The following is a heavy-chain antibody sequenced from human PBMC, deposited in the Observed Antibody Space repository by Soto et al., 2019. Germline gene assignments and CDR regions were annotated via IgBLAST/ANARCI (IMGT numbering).Heavy chain of an antibody. V-gene: IGHV4-59*01. CDR2: IYYSGST. D-gene: IGHD6-13*01. J-gene: IGHJ4*02. CDR1: GGSFSGYY. CDR3: VAALYSSSWYSDY. Sequence: SETLSLTCAVYGGSFSGYYWSWIRQPPGKGLEWIGYIYYSGSTNYNPSLKSRVTISVDTSKNQFSLKLSSVTAADTAVYYCVAALYSSSWYSDYWGQGTLVTVSS.